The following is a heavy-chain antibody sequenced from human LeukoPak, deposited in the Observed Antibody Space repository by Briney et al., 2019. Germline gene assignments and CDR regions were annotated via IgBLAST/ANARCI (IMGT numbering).Heavy chain of an antibody. J-gene: IGHJ4*02. CDR2: INPSGGST. CDR3: ARGRTYYYDSSGYYYYFDY. Sequence: ASVKVSCKASGYTFTIYYMHWVRHAPGQGLEWMGIINPSGGSTSYAQKFQGRVTMTRDTSTSTVYMELSSLRSEDTAVYYCARGRTYYYDSSGYYYYFDYWGQGTLVTISS. D-gene: IGHD3-22*01. V-gene: IGHV1-46*01. CDR1: GYTFTIYY.